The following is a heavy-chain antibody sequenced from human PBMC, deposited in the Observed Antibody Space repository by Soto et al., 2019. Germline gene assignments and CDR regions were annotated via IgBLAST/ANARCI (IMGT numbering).Heavy chain of an antibody. CDR3: ARDPRITLIRSDYSLDV. Sequence: QVQLVQSGAEVKKPGSSVKVSCKALGGTFNSYAVSWVRQAPGQGLEWMGGITPLFGVADYAQKFQGRITITADTSTSTAYMELSSLKSEDTAVYYCARDPRITLIRSDYSLDVWGQGTTVTVSS. D-gene: IGHD3-10*01. CDR1: GGTFNSYA. CDR2: ITPLFGVA. V-gene: IGHV1-69*17. J-gene: IGHJ6*02.